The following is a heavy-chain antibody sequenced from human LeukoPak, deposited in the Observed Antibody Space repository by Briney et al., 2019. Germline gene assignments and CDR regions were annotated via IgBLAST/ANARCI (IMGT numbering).Heavy chain of an antibody. CDR2: ISSSSSYI. CDR3: AGVGGGALRYFDWLWIDY. V-gene: IGHV3-21*01. J-gene: IGHJ4*02. CDR1: GFTFSSYS. Sequence: PGGSLRLSCAASGFTFSSYSMNWVRQAPGKGLEWVSSISSSSSYIYYADSVEGRFTISRDNAKNSLYLQMNSLRAEDTAVYYCAGVGGGALRYFDWLWIDYWGQGTLVTVSS. D-gene: IGHD3-9*01.